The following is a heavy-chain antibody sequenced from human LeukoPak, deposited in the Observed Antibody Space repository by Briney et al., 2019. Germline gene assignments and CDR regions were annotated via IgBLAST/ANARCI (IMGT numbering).Heavy chain of an antibody. CDR1: GFTVTSNS. D-gene: IGHD2-21*01. V-gene: IGHV3-53*01. Sequence: PGGSLRLSCAASGFTVTSNSMTWVRQARGKGLEWVSVIYSGGTTYYADSVKGRFTISRDNSNNTLYLQMNSLRVEDTAVYYCARGIASLDYWGQGTLVTVSS. J-gene: IGHJ4*02. CDR3: ARGIASLDY. CDR2: IYSGGTT.